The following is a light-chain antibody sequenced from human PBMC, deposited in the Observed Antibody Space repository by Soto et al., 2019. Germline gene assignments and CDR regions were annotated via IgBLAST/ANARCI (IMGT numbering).Light chain of an antibody. CDR3: SSYTSSRTYV. Sequence: QSVLAQPASVSGSPGQSITISCTGSSSDVGDYNYASWYQQYPGKAPKLMIYDVSNRPSGVSIRFSGSKSGSTASLTISGLQAEDEADYYCSSYTSSRTYVFGTGTKVTVL. CDR1: SSDVGDYNY. V-gene: IGLV2-14*01. J-gene: IGLJ1*01. CDR2: DVS.